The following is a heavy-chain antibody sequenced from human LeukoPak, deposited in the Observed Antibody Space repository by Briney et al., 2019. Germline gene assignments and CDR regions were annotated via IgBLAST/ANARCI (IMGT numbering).Heavy chain of an antibody. J-gene: IGHJ1*01. CDR1: GYTLTELS. V-gene: IGHV1-24*01. D-gene: IGHD3-10*01. CDR3: ATIRMVRGVIISLFQH. CDR2: FDPEDGET. Sequence: ASVKVSCKVSGYTLTELSMHWVRQAPGKGLEWMGGFDPEDGETIYAQKFQGRVTMTEDTSTDTAYMELSSLRSEDTAVYYCATIRMVRGVIISLFQHWGQGTLVTVSS.